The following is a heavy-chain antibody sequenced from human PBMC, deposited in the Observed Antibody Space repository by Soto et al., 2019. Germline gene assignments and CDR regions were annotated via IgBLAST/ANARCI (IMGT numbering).Heavy chain of an antibody. CDR3: ARVTSTVTLDRDYFDY. V-gene: IGHV4-30-4*01. CDR2: IYYPGST. J-gene: IGHJ4*02. D-gene: IGHD4-17*01. CDR1: VGSISYGAYY. Sequence: SRSLTGIFSVGSISYGAYYWGGIRQHGGKGLDWIVYIYYPGSTYYNPSLKRQVTITVDTSKNQFSLKLRSVTAGDQAVYYCARVTSTVTLDRDYFDYWGQGTMVTVSS.